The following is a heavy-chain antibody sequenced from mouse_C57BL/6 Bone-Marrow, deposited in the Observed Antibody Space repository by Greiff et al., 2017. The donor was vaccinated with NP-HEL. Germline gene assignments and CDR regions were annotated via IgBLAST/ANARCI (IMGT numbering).Heavy chain of an antibody. J-gene: IGHJ1*03. D-gene: IGHD4-1*01. CDR1: GFTFSDYG. V-gene: IGHV5-17*01. CDR3: ARLGVSYWYFDV. Sequence: DVMLVESGGGLVKPGGSLKLSCAASGFTFSDYGMHWVRQAPEKGLEWVAYISSGSSTIYYADTVKGRFTLSRDNSKNTLFLQMTSLRSEDTAMDYCARLGVSYWYFDVWGTGTTVTVSS. CDR2: ISSGSSTI.